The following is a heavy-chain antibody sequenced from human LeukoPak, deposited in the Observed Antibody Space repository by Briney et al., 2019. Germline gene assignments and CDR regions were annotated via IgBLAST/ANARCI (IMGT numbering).Heavy chain of an antibody. CDR3: ARHVTGYCSGGSCYSGYYFDY. CDR2: IYPGDSDT. Sequence: GESLKISCKGSGYSFTSYWIGWVRQMPGKGLEWMGIIYPGDSDTRYRPSFQGQVTISADKSISTAYLQWSSLKASDTAMYYCARHVTGYCSGGSCYSGYYFDYWGQGTLVTVSS. D-gene: IGHD2-15*01. CDR1: GYSFTSYW. V-gene: IGHV5-51*01. J-gene: IGHJ4*02.